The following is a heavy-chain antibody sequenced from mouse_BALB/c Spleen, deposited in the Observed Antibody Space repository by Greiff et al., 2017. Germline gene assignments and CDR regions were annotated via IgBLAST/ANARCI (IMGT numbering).Heavy chain of an antibody. V-gene: IGHV1-77*01. J-gene: IGHJ2*01. CDR3: ARGRKLFDY. Sequence: QVQLQQSGAELARPGASVKLSCKASGYTFTDYYINWVKQRTGQGLEWIGEIYPGSGNTYYNEKFKGKATLTADKSSSTAYMQLSSLTSEDSAVYFCARGRKLFDYWGQGTTLTVSS. CDR1: GYTFTDYY. CDR2: IYPGSGNT.